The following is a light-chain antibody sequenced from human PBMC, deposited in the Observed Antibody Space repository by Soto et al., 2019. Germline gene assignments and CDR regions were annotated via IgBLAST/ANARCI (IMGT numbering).Light chain of an antibody. CDR2: SNN. CDR3: SLWDASMSGVV. CDR1: RSNIGSNT. V-gene: IGLV1-44*01. J-gene: IGLJ2*01. Sequence: QSVLTQPPSASGTPGQRVTISCFGSRSNIGSNTVNCYQHLPGTAPKLLIYSNNHRPSGVPGRFSGSTSGTSASLAISGLQSEDEADYYCSLWDASMSGVVFGGGTKLTVL.